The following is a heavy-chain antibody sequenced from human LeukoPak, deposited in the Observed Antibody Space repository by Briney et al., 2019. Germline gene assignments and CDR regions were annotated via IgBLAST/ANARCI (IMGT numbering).Heavy chain of an antibody. J-gene: IGHJ6*02. CDR1: GFTFSSYG. CDR2: IRYDGSNK. CDR3: AREPPTRTFGGVIGRGGMDV. V-gene: IGHV3-30*02. Sequence: PGGSLRLSCAASGFTFSSYGMHWVRQAPGKGLEWVAFIRYDGSNKYYADSVKGRFTISRDNSKNTLYLQMNSLRAEDTAVYYCAREPPTRTFGGVIGRGGMDVWGQGTTVTVSS. D-gene: IGHD3-16*02.